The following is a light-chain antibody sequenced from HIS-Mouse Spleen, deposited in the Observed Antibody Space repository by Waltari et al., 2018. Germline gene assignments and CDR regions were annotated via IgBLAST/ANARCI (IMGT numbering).Light chain of an antibody. J-gene: IGKJ1*01. CDR3: QQYYSTRT. CDR1: QSVLYSSNNKTY. Sequence: DIVMTQSPDSLAVSLGERATINCKSSQSVLYSSNNKTYLAWYQQKPGQTPKLLIYWASTRESGVPDRFSGSGSGTDFTLTISSLQAEDVAVYYCQQYYSTRTFGQGTKVEIK. V-gene: IGKV4-1*01. CDR2: WAS.